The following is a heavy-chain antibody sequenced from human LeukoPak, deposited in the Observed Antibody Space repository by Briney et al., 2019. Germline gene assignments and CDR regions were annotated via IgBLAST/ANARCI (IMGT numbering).Heavy chain of an antibody. CDR2: ISSSGSTI. D-gene: IGHD6-19*01. CDR3: ARDLAVAGNM. CDR1: GFTFSSYE. V-gene: IGHV3-48*03. Sequence: RGSLRLSCAASGFTFSSYEMNWVRQAPGKGLEWVSYISSSGSTIYYADSVKGRFTISRDNAKNSLYLQMNSLRAEDTAVYYCARDLAVAGNMWGQGTLVTVSS. J-gene: IGHJ4*02.